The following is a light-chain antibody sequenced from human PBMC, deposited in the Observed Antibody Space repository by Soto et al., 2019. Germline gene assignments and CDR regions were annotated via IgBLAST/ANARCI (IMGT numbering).Light chain of an antibody. J-gene: IGKJ2*01. CDR2: AAS. CDR3: QQSYRTPYT. Sequence: DIQMTQSPSSLSASVGDRVTITCRASQGISTYLIWYQQRQGKAPKLLMYAASNLVSGVPSRFSGSGSGTEFTLTISSLQSEDFATYYCQQSYRTPYTFGQGTKLETK. CDR1: QGISTY. V-gene: IGKV1-39*01.